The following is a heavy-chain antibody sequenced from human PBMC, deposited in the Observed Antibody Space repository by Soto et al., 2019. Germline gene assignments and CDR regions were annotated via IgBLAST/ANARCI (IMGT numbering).Heavy chain of an antibody. CDR1: GGTFSSYA. J-gene: IGHJ4*02. CDR3: AREGSTYYYGSGSYYPFDY. Sequence: QVQLVQSGAEVKKPGSSVKVSCKASGGTFSSYAISWVRQAPGQGLEWMGGIIPIFGTANYAQKFQGRVTITADESTSTACMELSSLRSEDTAVYYCAREGSTYYYGSGSYYPFDYWGQGTLVTVSS. V-gene: IGHV1-69*01. D-gene: IGHD3-10*01. CDR2: IIPIFGTA.